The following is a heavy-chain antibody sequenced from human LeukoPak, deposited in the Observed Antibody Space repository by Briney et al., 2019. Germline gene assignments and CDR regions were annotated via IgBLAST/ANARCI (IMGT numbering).Heavy chain of an antibody. Sequence: SETLSLTCTVSGGSISSRSYYWGWIRQPPGKGLQWIGSIFHSGNSYYNPSLKSRVTISVDTSKNQFSLKVNSVTAADTAVYYCARVGYNWNLWFDFWGQGTTVTVSS. V-gene: IGHV4-39*07. CDR2: IFHSGNS. J-gene: IGHJ3*01. CDR3: ARVGYNWNLWFDF. CDR1: GGSISSRSYY. D-gene: IGHD1-7*01.